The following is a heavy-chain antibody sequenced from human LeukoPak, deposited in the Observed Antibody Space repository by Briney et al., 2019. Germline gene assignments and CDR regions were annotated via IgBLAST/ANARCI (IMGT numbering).Heavy chain of an antibody. Sequence: GGSLRLSCAASGFTFSSYAMSWVRQAPGKGLEWVSAISGSGGSTYYADSVKGRFTISRDNAKNSLYLQMNSLRAEDTAVYYCARGTGQLLSWFDPWGQGTLVTVSS. J-gene: IGHJ5*02. CDR2: ISGSGGST. CDR3: ARGTGQLLSWFDP. D-gene: IGHD2-2*01. CDR1: GFTFSSYA. V-gene: IGHV3-23*01.